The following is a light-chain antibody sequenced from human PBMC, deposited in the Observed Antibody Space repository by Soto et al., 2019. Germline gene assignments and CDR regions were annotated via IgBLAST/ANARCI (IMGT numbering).Light chain of an antibody. J-gene: IGLJ2*01. CDR3: CSYTDTYVA. Sequence: QSALTQPRSVSGSPGQSVTISCTGTSSDVGGYNYVSWYQQHPGKVPKLIIWDVNKRPSGVPDRFSGSNSGNTASLTISGLQAEDEADYYCCSYTDTYVAVGGGTKLTVL. CDR2: DVN. V-gene: IGLV2-11*01. CDR1: SSDVGGYNY.